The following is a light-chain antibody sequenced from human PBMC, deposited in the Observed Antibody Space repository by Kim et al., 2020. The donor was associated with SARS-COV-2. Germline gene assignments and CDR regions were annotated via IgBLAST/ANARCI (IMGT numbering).Light chain of an antibody. Sequence: QRVYISCSRISSNIGSNAIHWYQLFPGTAPKLLIYSDDRRPSGVPDRFSGAKSGTSASLALSGLLSDDEADYYCATWDDSLEAWVFGGGTQLTVL. V-gene: IGLV1-44*01. CDR3: ATWDDSLEAWV. CDR1: SSNIGSNA. J-gene: IGLJ3*02. CDR2: SDD.